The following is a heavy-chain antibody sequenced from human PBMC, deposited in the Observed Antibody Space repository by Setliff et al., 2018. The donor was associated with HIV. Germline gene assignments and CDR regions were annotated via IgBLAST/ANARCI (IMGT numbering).Heavy chain of an antibody. J-gene: IGHJ6*03. V-gene: IGHV1-2*02. CDR2: INPNSGGT. CDR3: ARARVDTAMVTHYYYYMDV. Sequence: ASVKVSCKASGYTFTGYYMHWVRQAPGQGLEWMGWINPNSGGTNYAQKFQGRVTMTRDTSISTAYMELSRLRSDDTAVYYCARARVDTAMVTHYYYYMDVWGKGTTVT. CDR1: GYTFTGYY. D-gene: IGHD5-18*01.